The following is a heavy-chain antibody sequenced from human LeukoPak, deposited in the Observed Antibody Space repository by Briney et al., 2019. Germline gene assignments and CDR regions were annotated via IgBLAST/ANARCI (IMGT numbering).Heavy chain of an antibody. CDR1: GFSFSSHG. Sequence: PGGSVRLSCAASGFSFSSHGMSWVRQAPGKGLEWVSGIIGGAGSTYYADSVKGRFTISGDNSKNTLFLQMNSLRAEDTAVYYCAHGAMYQLDYWGQGTLVTVSS. CDR3: AHGAMYQLDY. CDR2: IIGGAGST. D-gene: IGHD2-2*01. J-gene: IGHJ4*02. V-gene: IGHV3-23*01.